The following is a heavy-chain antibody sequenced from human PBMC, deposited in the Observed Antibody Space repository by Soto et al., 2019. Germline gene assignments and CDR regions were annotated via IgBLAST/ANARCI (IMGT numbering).Heavy chain of an antibody. CDR1: GGSFSGYY. V-gene: IGHV4-34*01. CDR2: INHSGST. CDR3: ARGNGSGSYLHFDY. Sequence: QVQLQQWGAGLLKPSETLSLTCAVYGGSFSGYYWSWIRQPPGKGLEWIGEINHSGSTNYSQSLKTRGTISVETSKNQESRNLSSVTAADTSVDYCARGNGSGSYLHFDYWGQGTLVTVSS. J-gene: IGHJ4*02. D-gene: IGHD3-10*01.